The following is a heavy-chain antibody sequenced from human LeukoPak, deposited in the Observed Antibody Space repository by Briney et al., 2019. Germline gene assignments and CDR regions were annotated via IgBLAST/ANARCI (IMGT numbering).Heavy chain of an antibody. Sequence: PGGSLRLSCAASGFTYNICAMHWVRQAPGKGLEWVTTISYDGTNKYYADSVKGRFTISRDNSKSTLYLQMNSLRAEDTAVYYCARGYCSGGSCYGRFDPWGQGTLVTVSS. CDR1: GFTYNICA. V-gene: IGHV3-30-3*01. CDR3: ARGYCSGGSCYGRFDP. J-gene: IGHJ5*02. D-gene: IGHD2-15*01. CDR2: ISYDGTNK.